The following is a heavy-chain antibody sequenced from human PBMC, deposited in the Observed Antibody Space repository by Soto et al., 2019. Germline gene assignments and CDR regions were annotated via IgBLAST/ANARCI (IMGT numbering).Heavy chain of an antibody. CDR2: INHSGST. V-gene: IGHV4-34*01. Sequence: SETLSLTCAVYGGSFSGYYWSWIRQPPGKGLEWIGEINHSGSTNYNPSLKSRVTISVDTSKNPFSLKLSSVTAADTAVYYCASAGYSSSWYNFDYWGQGTLVTVSS. J-gene: IGHJ4*02. CDR3: ASAGYSSSWYNFDY. D-gene: IGHD6-13*01. CDR1: GGSFSGYY.